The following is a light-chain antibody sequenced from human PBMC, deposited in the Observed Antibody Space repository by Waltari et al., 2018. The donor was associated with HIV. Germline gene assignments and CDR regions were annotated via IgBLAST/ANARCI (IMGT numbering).Light chain of an antibody. CDR1: SSDVGVYNY. J-gene: IGLJ2*01. Sequence: HSALTQPRSVSGSPGQSVTISCTGTSSDVGVYNYISWYQQHPGKAPKLMIFEVTKRPSGVPDRFSGSKSGNTASLTVSGLQAEDEAVYYCCSYAGSDVVFGGGTKLTVL. CDR2: EVT. CDR3: CSYAGSDVV. V-gene: IGLV2-11*01.